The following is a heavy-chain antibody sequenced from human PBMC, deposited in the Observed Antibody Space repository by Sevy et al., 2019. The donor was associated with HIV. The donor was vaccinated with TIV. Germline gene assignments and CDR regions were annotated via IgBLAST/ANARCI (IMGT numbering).Heavy chain of an antibody. CDR2: IWYDGSNK. D-gene: IGHD3-10*01. CDR3: ARDSMQYYGSASYDY. Sequence: GGSLRLSCAASGFTFSSYGMHWVRQAPGKGLEWVAVIWYDGSNKYYADSVKGRFTISRDNSKNTLYLQMNSLRAEDTAVYYCARDSMQYYGSASYDYWGQGTLVTVSS. J-gene: IGHJ4*02. CDR1: GFTFSSYG. V-gene: IGHV3-33*01.